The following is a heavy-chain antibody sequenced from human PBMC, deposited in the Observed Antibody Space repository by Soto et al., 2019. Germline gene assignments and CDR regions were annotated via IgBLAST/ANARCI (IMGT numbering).Heavy chain of an antibody. CDR3: ARDLGSNYDILTGYYTGVYYYYGMDV. J-gene: IGHJ6*02. V-gene: IGHV1-69*06. Sequence: QVQLVQSGAEVKKPGSSVKVSCKASGGTFSSYAISWVRQAPGQGLEWMGGIIPIFGTANYAQKFQGRDTSTEDKSTSTAYMELSSMRYEDTAVYYCARDLGSNYDILTGYYTGVYYYYGMDVWGQGTTVTVSS. D-gene: IGHD3-9*01. CDR1: GGTFSSYA. CDR2: IIPIFGTA.